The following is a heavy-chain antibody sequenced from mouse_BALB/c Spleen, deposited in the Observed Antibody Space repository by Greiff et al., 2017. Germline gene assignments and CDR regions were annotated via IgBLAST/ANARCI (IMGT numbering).Heavy chain of an antibody. D-gene: IGHD2-4*01. V-gene: IGHV3-6*02. CDR3: AESTMITTFAY. Sequence: EVQLVESGPGLVKPSQSLSLTCSVTGYSITSGYYWNWIRQFPGNKLEWMGYISYDGSNNYNPSLKNRISITRDTSKNQFFLKLNSVTTEDTATYFCAESTMITTFAYWGQGTLVTVSA. CDR1: GYSITSGYY. CDR2: ISYDGSN. J-gene: IGHJ3*01.